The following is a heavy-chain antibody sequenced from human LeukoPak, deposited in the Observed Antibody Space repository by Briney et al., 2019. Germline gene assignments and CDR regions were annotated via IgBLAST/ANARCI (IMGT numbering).Heavy chain of an antibody. J-gene: IGHJ4*02. CDR3: AEEFNRGLPDY. V-gene: IGHV3-30*04. Sequence: GGSLRLSCAASGFTFSSYAMHWVRQAPGKGLEWVAVISYDGSNKYYADSVKGRFTISRDNSKNTLYLQMSSLRAEDTAVYYCAEEFNRGLPDYWGQGTLVTVPS. CDR2: ISYDGSNK. CDR1: GFTFSSYA. D-gene: IGHD2-21*01.